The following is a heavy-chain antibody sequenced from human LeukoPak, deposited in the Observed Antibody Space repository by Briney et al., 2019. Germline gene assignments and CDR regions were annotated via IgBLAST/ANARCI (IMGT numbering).Heavy chain of an antibody. D-gene: IGHD3-3*01. CDR2: IRSKAYGGTT. CDR3: TSQDSGDFWSGHNGDYFDY. V-gene: IGHV3-49*03. J-gene: IGHJ4*02. Sequence: GGSLRLSCTASGFTFGDYAMSWFRQAPGKGLEWVGFIRSKAYGGTTEYAASVKARFTISRDDSKSIAYLQMNSLKTEDTAVYYCTSQDSGDFWSGHNGDYFDYWGQGTLVTVSS. CDR1: GFTFGDYA.